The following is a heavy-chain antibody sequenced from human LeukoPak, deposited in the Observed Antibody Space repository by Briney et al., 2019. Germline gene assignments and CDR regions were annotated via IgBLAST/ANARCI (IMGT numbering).Heavy chain of an antibody. Sequence: SETLSLTCAVYGDSFSGYYRGWIRQPPGKGLEWIGEINHSGNTYYNPSLKSRVTISVDTSKNQFSLKLSSVTAADTAVYYCARGLGGAPTTVLSWGQGTLVTVSS. D-gene: IGHD4-17*01. V-gene: IGHV4-34*01. CDR3: ARGLGGAPTTVLS. CDR2: INHSGNT. CDR1: GDSFSGYY. J-gene: IGHJ5*02.